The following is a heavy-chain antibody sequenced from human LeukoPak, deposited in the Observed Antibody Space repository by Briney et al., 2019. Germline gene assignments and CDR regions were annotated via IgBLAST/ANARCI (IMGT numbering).Heavy chain of an antibody. Sequence: SVTVSCKASGGTFSSYAISWVRQAPGQGLEWMGGIIPIFGTANYAQKFQGRVTITADKSTSTAYMELSSLRSEDTAVYYCARTYGSGSYYFDYWGQGTLVTVSS. CDR1: GGTFSSYA. CDR3: ARTYGSGSYYFDY. J-gene: IGHJ4*02. V-gene: IGHV1-69*06. D-gene: IGHD3-10*01. CDR2: IIPIFGTA.